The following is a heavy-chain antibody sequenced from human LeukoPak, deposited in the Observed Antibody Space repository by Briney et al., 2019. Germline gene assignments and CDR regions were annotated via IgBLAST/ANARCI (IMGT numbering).Heavy chain of an antibody. V-gene: IGHV3-11*01. CDR3: ARDFYTVLDY. CDR2: MSSSGNII. CDR1: GFTFSDSY. D-gene: IGHD2-2*02. J-gene: IGHJ4*02. Sequence: PGGSLRLSCAASGFTFSDSYMHWIRQAPGKGLEWIAYMSSSGNIIYYADSVKGRFTISRDNANNSLYPEMNSLRTDDTAVYYCARDFYTVLDYWGQGTLVTVSS.